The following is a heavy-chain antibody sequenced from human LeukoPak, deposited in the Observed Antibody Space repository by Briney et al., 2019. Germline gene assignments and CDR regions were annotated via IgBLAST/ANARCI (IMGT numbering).Heavy chain of an antibody. Sequence: GSLRLSCVASGFSFSDYSMNWVRQPPGKGLEWIGEINHSGSTNYNPSLKSRVTISVDTSKNQFSLKLSSVTAADTAVYYCAREGGLAPINHWGQGTLVTVSS. D-gene: IGHD3-3*02. CDR3: AREGGLAPINH. V-gene: IGHV4-34*01. J-gene: IGHJ5*02. CDR1: GFSFSDYS. CDR2: INHSGST.